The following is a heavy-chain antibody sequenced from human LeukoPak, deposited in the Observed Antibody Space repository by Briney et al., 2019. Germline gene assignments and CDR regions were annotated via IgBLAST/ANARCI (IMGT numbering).Heavy chain of an antibody. CDR1: GGSISSGGYY. CDR3: ARVVAARSYYYYYMDV. D-gene: IGHD6-6*01. CDR2: IYYSGST. Sequence: PSETLSLTCTVSGGSISSGGYYWSWIRQHPGKGLEWIGYIYYSGSTYYNPSLKSRVTISVDTSKNQFSLKLSSVTAADTAVYYCARVVAARSYYYYYMDVWGKGTTDTVSS. V-gene: IGHV4-31*03. J-gene: IGHJ6*03.